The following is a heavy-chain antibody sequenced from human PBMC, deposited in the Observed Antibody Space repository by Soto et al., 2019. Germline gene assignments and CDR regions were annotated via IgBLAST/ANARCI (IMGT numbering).Heavy chain of an antibody. CDR3: ARTGYCRGDSCLNDD. CDR1: GGSISSYY. J-gene: IGHJ4*02. CDR2: IYYTGRT. D-gene: IGHD2-15*01. V-gene: IGHV4-59*01. Sequence: QVQLQESGPGLVKPSETLSLTCTVSGGSISSYYWTWIRQPPGKGLEWIGFIYYTGRTSYNPSLMSRVTIXVDXSXTQFSLMLSSVTAADTAVYYCARTGYCRGDSCLNDDWGQGTLVTVSS.